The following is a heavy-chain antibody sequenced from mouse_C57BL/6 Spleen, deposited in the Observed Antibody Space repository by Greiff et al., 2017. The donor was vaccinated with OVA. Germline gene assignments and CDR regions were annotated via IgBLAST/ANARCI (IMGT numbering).Heavy chain of an antibody. CDR1: GYTFTSYW. V-gene: IGHV1-52*01. D-gene: IGHD1-1*01. J-gene: IGHJ3*01. CDR2: IYPSDSET. Sequence: VQLQQPGAELVRPGSSVKLSCKASGYTFTSYWMHWVKQRPIQGLEWIGNIYPSDSETHYNQKFKDKATLTVDKSSSTAYMQLSSLTSEDSAVYYCARGEDITTVEFAYWGQGTLVTVSA. CDR3: ARGEDITTVEFAY.